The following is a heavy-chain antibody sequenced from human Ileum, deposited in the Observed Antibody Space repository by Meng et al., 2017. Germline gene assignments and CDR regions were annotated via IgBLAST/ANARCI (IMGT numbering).Heavy chain of an antibody. J-gene: IGHJ4*02. D-gene: IGHD2/OR15-2a*01. Sequence: GGSLRLSCTASGFNFGDYAMSWFRLAPGKGLEWVGFIRNKAHGATTEYAASVRGRFTISRDDSKNIAHLQMNSLKTEDTAVYYCTRDYFPSARGFEYWGQGTRVTVSS. CDR3: TRDYFPSARGFEY. V-gene: IGHV3-49*03. CDR1: GFNFGDYA. CDR2: IRNKAHGATT.